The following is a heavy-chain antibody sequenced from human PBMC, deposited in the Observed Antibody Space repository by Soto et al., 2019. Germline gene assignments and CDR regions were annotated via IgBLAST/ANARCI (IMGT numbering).Heavy chain of an antibody. J-gene: IGHJ5*01. CDR1: GGSFSSGGYY. CDR3: ARDSGSYSWFDS. CDR2: ISYSGST. V-gene: IGHV4-31*03. Sequence: QVQLQESGPGLVKPSQTLSLTCTVSGGSFSSGGYYWNWIRQRPGKGLEWIGYISYSGSTYYKPALKSRLTISLDTSKNQFALKLSSVTAADTAVYYCARDSGSYSWFDSWGQGTLVTVSS. D-gene: IGHD1-26*01.